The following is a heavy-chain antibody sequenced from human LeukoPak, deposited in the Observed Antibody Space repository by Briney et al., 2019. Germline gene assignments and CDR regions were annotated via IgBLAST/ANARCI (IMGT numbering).Heavy chain of an antibody. Sequence: KPSETLSLTCTVSGGSISSYYWSWIRQPPGKGLEWIGYIYYSGSTNYNPSLKSRVTISVDTSKNQFSLKLSSVTAADTAVYYCARDPAPTYSSGWHLFDYWGQGTLVTVSS. CDR2: IYYSGST. CDR1: GGSISSYY. J-gene: IGHJ4*02. V-gene: IGHV4-59*01. D-gene: IGHD6-19*01. CDR3: ARDPAPTYSSGWHLFDY.